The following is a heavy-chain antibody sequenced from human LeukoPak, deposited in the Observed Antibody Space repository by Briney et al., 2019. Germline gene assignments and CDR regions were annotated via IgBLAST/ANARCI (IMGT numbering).Heavy chain of an antibody. CDR3: ARKKAGSFNLFDT. CDR1: GDSINTDIYT. J-gene: IGHJ5*02. CDR2: VDNSGTA. V-gene: IGHV4-39*01. Sequence: SETLSLTCFVSGDSINTDIYTWAWVRQSPEKGLEWIGSVDNSGTAYYYTFLKGRVTISIDTSSNQFSLKLNFVTAADTAVYYCARKKAGSFNLFDTWGQGILVIVSS.